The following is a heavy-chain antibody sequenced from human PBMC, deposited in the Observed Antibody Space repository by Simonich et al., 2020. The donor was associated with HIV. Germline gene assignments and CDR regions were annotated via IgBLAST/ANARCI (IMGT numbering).Heavy chain of an antibody. Sequence: QLQLQESGPGLVKPSETLSLTCTVSGGSINSSNYYWGWIRQPPGKGLEWIGSIYFGWSTYSNPSLKSRVTSSVDTSANQFSLKLSSVTAADTAVYYCVRHVPASPGFLYWGQGTLVTVSS. J-gene: IGHJ4*02. CDR1: GGSINSSNYY. V-gene: IGHV4-39*01. CDR3: VRHVPASPGFLY. CDR2: IYFGWST.